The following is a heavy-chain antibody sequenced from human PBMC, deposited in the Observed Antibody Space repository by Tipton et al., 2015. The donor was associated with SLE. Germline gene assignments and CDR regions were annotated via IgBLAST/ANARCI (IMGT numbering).Heavy chain of an antibody. Sequence: SLRLSCPASGFTFGDYAMSWFRQAPGKGLEWVGFIRSKAYGGTTEYAASVKGRFTISRDDSKSIAYLQMNSLKTEDTAVYYCTRDLDYYDSSGYDYYYGMDVWGQGTTVTVSS. CDR1: GFTFGDYA. CDR2: IRSKAYGGTT. D-gene: IGHD3-22*01. CDR3: TRDLDYYDSSGYDYYYGMDV. V-gene: IGHV3-49*03. J-gene: IGHJ6*02.